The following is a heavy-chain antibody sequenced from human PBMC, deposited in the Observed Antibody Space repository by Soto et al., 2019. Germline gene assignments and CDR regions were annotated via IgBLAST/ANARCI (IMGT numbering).Heavy chain of an antibody. D-gene: IGHD1-1*01. CDR2: MNHDGSNK. CDR3: AKDLGNEGTYYYYYYMDV. Sequence: GGSLRLSCVASGFNFSSFWMCWIRQTPGKGLEWVTNMNHDGSNKYYADSVKGRFTISRDNSKNTLYLQMNSLRAEDTAVYYCAKDLGNEGTYYYYYYMDVWGKGTTVTVSS. V-gene: IGHV3-30*02. J-gene: IGHJ6*03. CDR1: GFNFSSFW.